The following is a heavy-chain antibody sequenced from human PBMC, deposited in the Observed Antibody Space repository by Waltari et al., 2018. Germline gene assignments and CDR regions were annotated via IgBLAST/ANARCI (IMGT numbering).Heavy chain of an antibody. D-gene: IGHD2-2*01. V-gene: IGHV3-30*01. CDR1: AFTFSSYA. CDR2: LSYDESNT. CDR3: ARAVVFDFDY. J-gene: IGHJ4*02. Sequence: VQLVAYGGGVVQPGMSLSLSCAASAFTFSSYAMHWLLQAPGKGLEWVALLSYDESNTNYADSVKGRFTISRDNSKNTLYLQMNNLRPEDTAGYYCARAVVFDFDYWGQGTLVTVSS.